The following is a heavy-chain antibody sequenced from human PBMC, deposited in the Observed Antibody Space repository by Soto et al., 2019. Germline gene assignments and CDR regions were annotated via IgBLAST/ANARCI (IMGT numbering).Heavy chain of an antibody. V-gene: IGHV4-4*02. CDR1: GGSISSSNW. CDR3: ASCITIFGVVRGAFDI. J-gene: IGHJ3*02. D-gene: IGHD3-3*01. CDR2: IYHSGST. Sequence: PSETLSLTCAVSGGSISSSNWWSWVRQPPGKGLEWIGEIYHSGSTNYNPSRKSRVTISVDKSKNQFSLKLSSVTAADTAMYYCASCITIFGVVRGAFDIWGQGTMVTVSS.